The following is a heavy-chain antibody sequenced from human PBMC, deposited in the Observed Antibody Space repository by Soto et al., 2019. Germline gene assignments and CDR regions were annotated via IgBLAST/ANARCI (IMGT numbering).Heavy chain of an antibody. V-gene: IGHV4-39*01. CDR1: GGSISSSSYY. J-gene: IGHJ4*02. CDR3: ARHPAIAAAFDY. CDR2: IYYSGST. Sequence: SETLSLTCTVSGGSISSSSYYWGWIRQPPGKGLEWIGSIYYSGSTYYNPSLKSRVTISVDTSKNQFSLKLSSVTAADTAVYYCARHPAIAAAFDYWGQGTLVTVSS. D-gene: IGHD6-13*01.